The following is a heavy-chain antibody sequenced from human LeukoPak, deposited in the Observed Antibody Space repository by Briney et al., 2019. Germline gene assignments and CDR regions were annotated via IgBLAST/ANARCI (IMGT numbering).Heavy chain of an antibody. CDR2: IYYSGST. J-gene: IGHJ4*02. Sequence: SETLSLTCTVSGGSISSYYWSWIRQPPGKGLEWIGYIYYSGSTNYNPSLKSRVTISVDTSKNQFSLKLSSVTAADTAVYYCARVTDGYNYYFDYRGQGTLVTVSS. CDR3: ARVTDGYNYYFDY. CDR1: GGSISSYY. V-gene: IGHV4-59*08. D-gene: IGHD5-24*01.